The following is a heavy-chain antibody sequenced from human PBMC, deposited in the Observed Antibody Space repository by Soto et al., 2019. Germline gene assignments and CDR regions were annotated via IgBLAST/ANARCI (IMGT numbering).Heavy chain of an antibody. V-gene: IGHV4-34*01. CDR1: SECITGYY. D-gene: IGHD2-21*02. Sequence: SVTRSLTCPVDSECITGYYSNYISQTPGKGLEWIGEINHSGSTNYNPSLKSRVTISVDTSKNQFSLKLSSVTAADTAVYYCARYLLGDCDCLDAFDIWGQGTMVPVSS. J-gene: IGHJ3*02. CDR3: ARYLLGDCDCLDAFDI. CDR2: INHSGST.